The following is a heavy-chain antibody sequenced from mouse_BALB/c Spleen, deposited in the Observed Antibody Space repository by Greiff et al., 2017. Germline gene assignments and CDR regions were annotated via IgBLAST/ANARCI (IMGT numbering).Heavy chain of an antibody. D-gene: IGHD2-4*01. CDR3: ARWGMITRYRYFDV. Sequence: EVQLQESGPGLVKPSQSLSLTCTVTGYSITSDYAWNWIRQFPGNKLEWMGYISYSGSTSYNPSLKSRISITRDTSKNQFFLQLNSVTTEDTATYYCARWGMITRYRYFDVWGAGTTVTVSS. J-gene: IGHJ1*01. V-gene: IGHV3-2*02. CDR2: ISYSGST. CDR1: GYSITSDYA.